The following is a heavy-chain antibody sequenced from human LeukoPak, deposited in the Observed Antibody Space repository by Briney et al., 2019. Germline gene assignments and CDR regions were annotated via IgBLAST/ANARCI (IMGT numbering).Heavy chain of an antibody. CDR3: ARGRRDRGLVAAAGTAYYYYYYMDV. CDR1: EYTFTSYD. J-gene: IGHJ6*03. D-gene: IGHD6-13*01. V-gene: IGHV1-8*01. CDR2: MDPNSGNT. Sequence: GASVTVSCKASEYTFTSYDINWVRQATGQGLEWMGWMDPNSGNTGYAQKFQGRVTMTRNTSISTAYMELSSLRSEDTAVYYCARGRRDRGLVAAAGTAYYYYYYMDVWGKGTTVTVSS.